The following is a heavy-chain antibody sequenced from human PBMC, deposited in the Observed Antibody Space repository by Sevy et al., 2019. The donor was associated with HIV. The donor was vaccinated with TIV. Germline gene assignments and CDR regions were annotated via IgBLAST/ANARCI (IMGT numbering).Heavy chain of an antibody. D-gene: IGHD2-8*01. CDR3: AREGGTNAHDY. Sequence: GGSLRLSCAASGFDFSIYSMSWVRQAPGKGLEWVSTLSFGCGKINYADSVKGRFTISRDNSKSSVYLQMNNMRVEDTGVYYCAREGGTNAHDYWGQGTLVTVSS. J-gene: IGHJ4*02. CDR2: LSFGCGKI. V-gene: IGHV3-23*01. CDR1: GFDFSIYS.